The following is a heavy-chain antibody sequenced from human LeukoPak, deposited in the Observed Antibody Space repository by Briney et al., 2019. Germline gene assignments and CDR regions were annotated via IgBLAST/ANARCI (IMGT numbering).Heavy chain of an antibody. Sequence: SVKVSCTASGGTFSSYAISWVRQAPGQGLEWMGGIIPIFGTANYAQKFQGRVTITADESTSTAYMELSSLRSEDTAVYYCASFGQLVPPFDYWGQGTLVTVSS. CDR2: IIPIFGTA. V-gene: IGHV1-69*01. CDR1: GGTFSSYA. CDR3: ASFGQLVPPFDY. D-gene: IGHD6-6*01. J-gene: IGHJ4*02.